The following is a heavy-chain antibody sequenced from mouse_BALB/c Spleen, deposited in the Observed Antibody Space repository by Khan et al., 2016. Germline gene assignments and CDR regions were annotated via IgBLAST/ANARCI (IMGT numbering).Heavy chain of an antibody. Sequence: QVQLQQPGAELVRPGASVKLSCKASGYTFTSYWINWVKQRPGQGLEWIGNIYPSDSYTNYNQKFKDKATLTVDKSYSTAYMQLSSPTSEDSAVYYCTRYYRYDYWYFDVVGAGTTVTVSS. CDR2: IYPSDSYT. D-gene: IGHD2-14*01. J-gene: IGHJ1*01. CDR1: GYTFTSYW. CDR3: TRYYRYDYWYFDV. V-gene: IGHV1-69*02.